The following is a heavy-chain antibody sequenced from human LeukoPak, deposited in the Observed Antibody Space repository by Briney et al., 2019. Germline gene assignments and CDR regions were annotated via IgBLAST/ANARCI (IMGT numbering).Heavy chain of an antibody. D-gene: IGHD3-22*01. J-gene: IGHJ4*02. CDR2: INAGNGNT. Sequence: RASVKVSCKASGYTFTSYAMHWVRQAPGQRLEWMGWINAGNGNTKYSQKFQGRVTITRDTSASTAYMELSSLRSEDTAVYYCARVGYYDSSGYYYGAFDYWGQGTLVTVSS. CDR3: ARVGYYDSSGYYYGAFDY. V-gene: IGHV1-3*01. CDR1: GYTFTSYA.